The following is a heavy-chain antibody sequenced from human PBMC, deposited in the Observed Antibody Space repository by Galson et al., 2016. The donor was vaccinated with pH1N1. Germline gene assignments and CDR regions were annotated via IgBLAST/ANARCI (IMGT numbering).Heavy chain of an antibody. J-gene: IGHJ4*02. Sequence: SLRLSCAASGLTFSRYGMSWVRQAPGKGLEWVSGFSGSGGSTYYADSVKGRFTISRDNSKNTLYLQMNSLRAEDTARCKCAIPPWARSVVTDYYFDHWGQGTLVTVTS. V-gene: IGHV3-23*01. CDR2: FSGSGGST. D-gene: IGHD4-23*01. CDR1: GLTFSRYG. CDR3: AIPPWARSVVTDYYFDH.